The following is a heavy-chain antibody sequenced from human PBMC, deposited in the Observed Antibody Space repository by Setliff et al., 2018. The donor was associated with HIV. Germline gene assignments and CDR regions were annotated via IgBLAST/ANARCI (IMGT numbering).Heavy chain of an antibody. CDR3: ARGGPLITVVRGVLRWFDP. Sequence: ASVKVSCKTSGYTFTAYYIHWVRQAPGQGLEWMGIINPSGGSTSYAQKFQGRVTMTRDTSTSTVYMELSSLRSEDTAVYYCARGGPLITVVRGVLRWFDPWGQGTLVTVSS. V-gene: IGHV1-46*01. CDR2: INPSGGST. J-gene: IGHJ5*02. D-gene: IGHD3-10*01. CDR1: GYTFTAYY.